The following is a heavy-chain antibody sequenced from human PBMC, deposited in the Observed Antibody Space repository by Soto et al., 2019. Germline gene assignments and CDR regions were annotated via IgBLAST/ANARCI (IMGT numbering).Heavy chain of an antibody. CDR1: GVSISSDY. J-gene: IGHJ4*02. CDR2: TSHTGTT. Sequence: SETLSLTCTVSGVSISSDYWTWIRQSPGKGLEWIAYTSHTGTTDYNPSLKSRVTISLDTSKNQFSLKLSSVTAADTAVYYCARAGGLGAVAVDYWGQGTLVTVSS. CDR3: ARAGGLGAVAVDY. V-gene: IGHV4-59*12. D-gene: IGHD6-19*01.